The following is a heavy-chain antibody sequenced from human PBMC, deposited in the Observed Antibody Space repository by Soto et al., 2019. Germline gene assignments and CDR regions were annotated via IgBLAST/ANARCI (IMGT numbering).Heavy chain of an antibody. CDR2: IYYSGST. V-gene: IGHV4-61*01. D-gene: IGHD1-26*01. J-gene: IGHJ4*01. CDR1: GGSVSSGSYY. CDR3: ARQSGSYATLEEFDY. Sequence: PSETLSPTCTVSGGSVSSGSYYWSWIRQPPVKGLEWIGYIYYSGSTNYNPSLKSRVTISVDTSNNQFSLKLSYVTAADTAVYYCARQSGSYATLEEFDYWGHGTLVTGSS.